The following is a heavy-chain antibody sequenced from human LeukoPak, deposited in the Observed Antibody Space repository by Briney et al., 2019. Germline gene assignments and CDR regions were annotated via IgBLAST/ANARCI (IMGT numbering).Heavy chain of an antibody. Sequence: GESLKISCAASGFTFSSYSMNWVRQAPGKGLEWVSYISSGSSTIYYADSVKGRFTISRDNAKNSVYLQMSSLRDEDTAVYYCGRTDGMDVWGQGTTVTVSS. CDR1: GFTFSSYS. V-gene: IGHV3-48*02. J-gene: IGHJ6*02. CDR2: ISSGSSTI. CDR3: GRTDGMDV.